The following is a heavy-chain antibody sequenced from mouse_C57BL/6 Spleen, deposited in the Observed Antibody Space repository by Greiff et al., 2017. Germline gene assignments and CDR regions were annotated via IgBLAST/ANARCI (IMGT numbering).Heavy chain of an antibody. V-gene: IGHV1-15*01. CDR3: TDYGNYPFDY. J-gene: IGHJ2*01. CDR2: IDPETGGT. D-gene: IGHD2-1*01. CDR1: GYTFTDYE. Sequence: QVQLKEPGAELVRPGASVTLSCKASGYTFTDYEMHWVKQTPVHGLEWIGAIDPETGGTAYNQKFKGKAILTADKSSRTAYMELRSLTSEDSAVYYCTDYGNYPFDYWGQGTTLTVSS.